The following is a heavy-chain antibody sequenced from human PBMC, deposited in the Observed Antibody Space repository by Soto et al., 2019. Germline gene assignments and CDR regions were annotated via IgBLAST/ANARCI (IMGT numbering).Heavy chain of an antibody. V-gene: IGHV4-39*01. CDR2: IHYSGTS. CDR3: ARHWIAGSSIP. Sequence: PWETLSLTCSVSGDSISSSSQYWGWIRQPPGKGLEWIGSIHYSGTSYYNPSLKSRVTIFVDTSKNQLSLKLSSVTAADTAVYYCARHWIAGSSIPWGQGTLVTVSS. D-gene: IGHD2-21*01. CDR1: GDSISSSSQY. J-gene: IGHJ5*02.